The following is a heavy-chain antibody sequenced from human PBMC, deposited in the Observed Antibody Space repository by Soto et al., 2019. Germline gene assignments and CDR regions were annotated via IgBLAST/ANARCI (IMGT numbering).Heavy chain of an antibody. Sequence: GGPVKVSCKASGYTFTSYGISWVRQAPGQGLEWMGWISAYNGNTNYAQKLQGRVTMTTDTSTSTAYMELRSLRSDDTAVYYCARDGVATPNDAFDIWGQGTMVTVSS. CDR2: ISAYNGNT. D-gene: IGHD5-12*01. CDR1: GYTFTSYG. V-gene: IGHV1-18*01. CDR3: ARDGVATPNDAFDI. J-gene: IGHJ3*02.